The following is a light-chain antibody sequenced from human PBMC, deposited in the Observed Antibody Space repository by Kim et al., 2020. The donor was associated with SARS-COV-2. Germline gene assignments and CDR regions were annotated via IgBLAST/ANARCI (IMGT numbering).Light chain of an antibody. V-gene: IGLV2-14*03. J-gene: IGLJ1*01. CDR1: SSDIGAYNY. CDR3: CSYTSTGTYV. Sequence: QSALTQPASVYGSPGQSITISCTGTSSDIGAYNYVSWYQQLPGKAPKVVVFDVSNKPSGVSQLFSGSKSGNTASLTISDLCPEDEADYSCCSYTSTGTYVFGTGTKVTVL. CDR2: DVS.